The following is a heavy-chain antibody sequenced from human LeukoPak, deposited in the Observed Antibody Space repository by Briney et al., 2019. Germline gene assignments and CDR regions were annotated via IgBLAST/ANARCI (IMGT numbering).Heavy chain of an antibody. CDR3: AKDVYYYDSSAYSSLDY. Sequence: GGSLRLSCAASGFTFNTYTMNWVRQAPGKGLEWVAFIQYDGSNKYYADSVKGRFTISRDNSRNTLYLQMNSLRAEDTAVYYCAKDVYYYDSSAYSSLDYWGQGTLVTVSS. J-gene: IGHJ4*02. CDR1: GFTFNTYT. CDR2: IQYDGSNK. D-gene: IGHD3-22*01. V-gene: IGHV3-30*02.